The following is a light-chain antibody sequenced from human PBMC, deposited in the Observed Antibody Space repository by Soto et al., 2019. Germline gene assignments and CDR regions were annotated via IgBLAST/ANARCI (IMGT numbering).Light chain of an antibody. V-gene: IGKV3-20*01. CDR3: QQYGTSVRT. CDR1: QSVSSSY. Sequence: EIVLTQSPGTLSLSPGVRATLSCRASQSVSSSYLACYQQKPGQAPRLLIYGASSRATGIPDRFSGSGSGTDFTLTISRLEPEDFAVYYCQQYGTSVRTFGQGTKVEVK. J-gene: IGKJ1*01. CDR2: GAS.